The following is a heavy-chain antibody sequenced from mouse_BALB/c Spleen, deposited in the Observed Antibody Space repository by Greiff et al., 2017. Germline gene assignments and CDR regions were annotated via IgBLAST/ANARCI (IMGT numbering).Heavy chain of an antibody. V-gene: IGHV1-67*01. J-gene: IGHJ2*01. Sequence: QVQLQQSGPELVRPGVSVKISCKGSGYTFTDYAMHWVKQSHAKSLEWIGVISTYYGNTNYYQKFKGKATMTVDKSSSTAYMELARLTSEDSAIYYCAREYGNYPYYFDYWGQGTTLTVSS. D-gene: IGHD2-10*02. CDR3: AREYGNYPYYFDY. CDR1: GYTFTDYA. CDR2: ISTYYGNT.